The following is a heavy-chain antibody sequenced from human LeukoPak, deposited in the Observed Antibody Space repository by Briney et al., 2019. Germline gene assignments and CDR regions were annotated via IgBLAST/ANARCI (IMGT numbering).Heavy chain of an antibody. V-gene: IGHV4-59*01. Sequence: SETLSLTCTVSGGSISSYYWSWIRRPPGKGLEWIGYIYYSGSTNYNPSLKSRVTISVDTSKNQFSLKLSSVTAADTAVYYCARDMSQPLLYGVVSVGFDPWGQGTLVTVSS. CDR2: IYYSGST. D-gene: IGHD2-2*02. CDR1: GGSISSYY. CDR3: ARDMSQPLLYGVVSVGFDP. J-gene: IGHJ5*02.